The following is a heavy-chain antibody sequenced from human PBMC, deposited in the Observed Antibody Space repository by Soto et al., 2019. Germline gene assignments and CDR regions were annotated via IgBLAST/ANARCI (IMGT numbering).Heavy chain of an antibody. Sequence: SETLSLTCTVSGGSISSGGYYWSRIRQHPGKGLEWIGYIYYSGSTYYNPSLKSRVTISVDTSKNQFSLKLSSVTAADTAVYYCAREGSLGVGATGSSSAFDIWGQGTMVTVSS. CDR3: AREGSLGVGATGSSSAFDI. J-gene: IGHJ3*02. CDR1: GGSISSGGYY. D-gene: IGHD1-26*01. V-gene: IGHV4-31*03. CDR2: IYYSGST.